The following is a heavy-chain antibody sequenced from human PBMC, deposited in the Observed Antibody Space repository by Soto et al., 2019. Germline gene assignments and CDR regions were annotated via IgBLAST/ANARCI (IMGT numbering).Heavy chain of an antibody. CDR2: ISAYNGNT. CDR3: ARDPRITIFGVVTPYYYYGMDV. J-gene: IGHJ6*02. Sequence: QVQLVQSGAEVKKPGASVKVSCKASGYTFTSYGISWVRQAPGQGLEWMGWISAYNGNTNYAQKLQGRVTMTTDTSTSPAYMELRSLRSDDTAVYYCARDPRITIFGVVTPYYYYGMDVWGQGTTVTVSS. D-gene: IGHD3-3*01. V-gene: IGHV1-18*01. CDR1: GYTFTSYG.